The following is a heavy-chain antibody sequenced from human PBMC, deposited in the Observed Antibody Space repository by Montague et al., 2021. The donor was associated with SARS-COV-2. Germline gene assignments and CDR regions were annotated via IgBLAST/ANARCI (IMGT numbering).Heavy chain of an antibody. V-gene: IGHV3-48*03. J-gene: IGHJ6*02. D-gene: IGHD2-15*01. CDR3: AATSGDIVVVVAAYYGMDV. CDR2: ISSSGSTI. Sequence: SLRLSCATSGFTFSSYEMNWVRQAPGKGLEWVSYISSSGSTIYYADSVKGRFTISRDNAKNSLYLQMNSLRAEDTAVYYCAATSGDIVVVVAAYYGMDVWGQGTTVTLSS. CDR1: GFTFSSYE.